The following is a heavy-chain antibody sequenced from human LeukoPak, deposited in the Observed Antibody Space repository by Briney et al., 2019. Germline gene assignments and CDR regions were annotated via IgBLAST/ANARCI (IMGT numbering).Heavy chain of an antibody. D-gene: IGHD3-16*02. CDR2: IYSGGST. J-gene: IGHJ4*02. V-gene: IGHV3-53*01. CDR1: GFTVSSNY. Sequence: GGSLRLSCAASGFTVSSNYMSWVRQAPGKGLEWVSVIYSGGSTYYADSVKGRFTISRDNSKNTLYLQMNSLRAGDTAVYYCARERYDYVWGSYRQYSFDYWGQGTLVTVSS. CDR3: ARERYDYVWGSYRQYSFDY.